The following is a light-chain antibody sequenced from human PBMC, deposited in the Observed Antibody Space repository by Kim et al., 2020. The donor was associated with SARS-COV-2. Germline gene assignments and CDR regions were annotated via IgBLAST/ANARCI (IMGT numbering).Light chain of an antibody. CDR2: DAS. CDR3: QQRANWPTVT. Sequence: EIALTQSPATLSLSPGERATLSCRASQSVGSYLAWYQQRPGQAPRLLIYDASNRATGIPARFSGSGSGTDFTLTINSLEPEDFAVYYCQQRANWPTVTFGGGTKVDIK. CDR1: QSVGSY. J-gene: IGKJ4*01. V-gene: IGKV3-11*01.